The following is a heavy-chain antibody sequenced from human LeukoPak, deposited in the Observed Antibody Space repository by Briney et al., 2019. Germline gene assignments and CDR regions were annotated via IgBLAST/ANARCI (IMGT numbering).Heavy chain of an antibody. CDR2: IYYSGST. J-gene: IGHJ4*02. V-gene: IGHV4-59*12. CDR1: GGSISSYY. D-gene: IGHD3-10*01. Sequence: SETLSLTCTVSGGSISSYYWSWIRQPPGKGLEWIGYIYYSGSTNYKPSLKSRVTISVDTSKNQFSLKLSSVTAADTAVYYCAREFGGYGFDYWGQGSLVTVSS. CDR3: AREFGGYGFDY.